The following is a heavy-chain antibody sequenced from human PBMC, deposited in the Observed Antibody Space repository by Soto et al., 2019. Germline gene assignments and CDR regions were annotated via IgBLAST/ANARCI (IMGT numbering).Heavy chain of an antibody. CDR2: IYSGGST. CDR1: GFTVSSNY. CDR3: ASVKGYHYYYMDV. V-gene: IGHV3-66*01. J-gene: IGHJ6*03. Sequence: GGSLRLSCAASGFTVSSNYMSWVRQAPGKGLEWVSVIYSGGSTYYADSVKGRFTISRDNSKNTLYLQMNSLRAEDTAVYYCASVKGYHYYYMDVWGKGTTVTVSS.